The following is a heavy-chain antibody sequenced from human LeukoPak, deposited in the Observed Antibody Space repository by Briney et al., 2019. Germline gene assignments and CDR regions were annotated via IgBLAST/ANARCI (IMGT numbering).Heavy chain of an antibody. CDR1: GGSINSYY. V-gene: IGHV4-59*01. CDR2: IYYTGST. CDR3: ARAVNWFEL. Sequence: SETLSLTCTVSGGSINSYYWSWVRQPPGKGLEWIGYIYYTGSTNYNPSLKSRVAMSVDTSKNQFSLKLSSVSAADTAVYYCARAVNWFELWGQGTLVTVSS. J-gene: IGHJ5*02.